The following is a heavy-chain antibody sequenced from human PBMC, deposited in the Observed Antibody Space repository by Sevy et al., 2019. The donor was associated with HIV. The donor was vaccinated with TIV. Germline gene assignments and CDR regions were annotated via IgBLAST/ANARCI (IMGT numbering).Heavy chain of an antibody. Sequence: ASVKVSCKVSGYTVTEVSMHWVRQAPGKGLEWMGRSDPEDGERIYAQKFQGRVTLTEDTSTDTAYMELRSLKSEDTAVYYCATTREYYQDSSGYLDFWGQGTLVTVSS. CDR1: GYTVTEVS. J-gene: IGHJ4*02. D-gene: IGHD3-22*01. CDR3: ATTREYYQDSSGYLDF. V-gene: IGHV1-24*01. CDR2: SDPEDGER.